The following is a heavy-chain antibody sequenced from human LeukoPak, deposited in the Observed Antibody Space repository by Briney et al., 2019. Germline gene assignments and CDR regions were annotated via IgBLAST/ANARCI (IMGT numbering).Heavy chain of an antibody. CDR1: GFTFGEYA. Sequence: GGSLRLSCTASGFTFGEYAVSWFRRAPGKGLEWVGFIRSKPYGGTTESAASVKGRFSTSRDDSESIAYLQMNSLKTEDTAVYYCARVRYSGVGGRFDAFDIWGQGTMVTVSS. J-gene: IGHJ3*02. CDR3: ARVRYSGVGGRFDAFDI. V-gene: IGHV3-49*03. CDR2: IRSKPYGGTT. D-gene: IGHD1-26*01.